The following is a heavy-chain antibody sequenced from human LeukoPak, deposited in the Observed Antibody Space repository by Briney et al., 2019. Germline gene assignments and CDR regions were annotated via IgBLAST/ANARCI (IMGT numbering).Heavy chain of an antibody. CDR2: INPNSGNT. CDR1: GYTFTSYD. CDR3: ARGAIFGVTPRGYGMDV. J-gene: IGHJ6*02. Sequence: ASVKVSCKASGYTFTSYDINWVRQATGQGLEWMGWINPNSGNTGYAQKFQGRVTMTRNTSISTAYMELSSLRSEDTAVYYCARGAIFGVTPRGYGMDVWGQGTTVTVSS. D-gene: IGHD3-3*01. V-gene: IGHV1-8*01.